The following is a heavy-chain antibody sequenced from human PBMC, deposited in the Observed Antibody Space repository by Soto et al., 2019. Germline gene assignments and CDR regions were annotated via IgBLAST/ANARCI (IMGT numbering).Heavy chain of an antibody. CDR2: IGSSSGTI. J-gene: IGHJ4*02. CDR3: ARKRDFDY. V-gene: IGHV3-48*01. Sequence: GGSLRLSCAASGFTFSSYSMNWVRQAPGKGLEWVSYIGSSSGTIYYADSVKGRFTISRDNAKNSLYLQMNSLRAEDTAVYYCARKRDFDYWGQGNLVTVS. CDR1: GFTFSSYS.